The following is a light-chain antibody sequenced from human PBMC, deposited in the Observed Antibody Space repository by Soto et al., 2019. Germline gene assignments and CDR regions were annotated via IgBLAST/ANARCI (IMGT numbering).Light chain of an antibody. J-gene: IGKJ3*01. CDR1: QSISSH. CDR3: QQSYSTLFT. CDR2: AAS. V-gene: IGKV1-39*01. Sequence: DIQMTQSPSSLSASVGDRVTITCRASQSISSHLKWYQQKPGKAPNLLIYAASSLQSRVPTRFRGSGSWTDFTLTISSLQPEDFATYYCQQSYSTLFTFGPGTKVDIK.